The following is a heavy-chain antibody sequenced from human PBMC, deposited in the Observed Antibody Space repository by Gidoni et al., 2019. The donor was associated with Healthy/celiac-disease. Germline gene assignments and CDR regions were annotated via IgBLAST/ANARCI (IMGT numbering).Heavy chain of an antibody. V-gene: IGHV3-21*01. CDR3: ARAKSYEGLPDY. J-gene: IGHJ4*02. D-gene: IGHD3-3*01. CDR1: GFTFSSYS. Sequence: EVQLVESGGGLVKPGGSLRLSCAASGFTFSSYSMNWVRQAPGKGLEWCSSISSSSSYIYYADSVKGRFTISRDNAKNSLYLQMNSLRAEDTAVYYCARAKSYEGLPDYWGQGTLVTVSS. CDR2: ISSSSSYI.